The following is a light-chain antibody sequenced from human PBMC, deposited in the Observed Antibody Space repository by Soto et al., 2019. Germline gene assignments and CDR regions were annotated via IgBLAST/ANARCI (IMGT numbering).Light chain of an antibody. Sequence: QSALTQPASVSGSPGQSITISCTGTSSNVGSYKLVSWYQQHPGKAPKLMIFEVNKRPSGVSNRFSGSKSDNTASLTISGLQAEDEADYYCISYTGSSTYVFGTGTKLTVL. CDR1: SSNVGSYKL. J-gene: IGLJ1*01. V-gene: IGLV2-14*02. CDR2: EVN. CDR3: ISYTGSSTYV.